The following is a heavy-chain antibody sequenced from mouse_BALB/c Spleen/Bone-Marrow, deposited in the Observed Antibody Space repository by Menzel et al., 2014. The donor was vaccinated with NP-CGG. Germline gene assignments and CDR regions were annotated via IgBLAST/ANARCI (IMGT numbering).Heavy chain of an antibody. CDR3: NADPIT. V-gene: IGHV14-4*02. CDR2: IDPENGDT. J-gene: IGHJ2*01. CDR1: DFNIKDYY. Sequence: EVQLQQSGAELVRSGASVKLSCTASDFNIKDYYMNWVKRRPEQGLEWIGWIDPENGDTEYAPKFQGKATMTTDTSSNTAYLQLSSLTSEDTGVYYCNADPITWGQGTTHTVSS.